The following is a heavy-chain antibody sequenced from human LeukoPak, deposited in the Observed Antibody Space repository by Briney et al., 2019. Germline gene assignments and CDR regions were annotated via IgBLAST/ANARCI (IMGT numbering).Heavy chain of an antibody. D-gene: IGHD3-22*01. J-gene: IGHJ4*02. Sequence: GGSLRLSCAASGFTFSGSALHWVRQASGKGLEWVGRIRSKGNNYATAYAASVKGRFTISRDDTKNTAYLQMNSLKTEDTAVYYRSSLFYDNSGYYSRWGQGTLVTVSS. CDR2: IRSKGNNYAT. CDR1: GFTFSGSA. V-gene: IGHV3-73*01. CDR3: SSLFYDNSGYYSR.